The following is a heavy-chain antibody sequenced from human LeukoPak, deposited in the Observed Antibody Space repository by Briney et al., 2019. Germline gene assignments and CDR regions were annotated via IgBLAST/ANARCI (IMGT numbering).Heavy chain of an antibody. CDR3: AEAYQPHSIYWFDP. D-gene: IGHD4-11*01. CDR1: GFTFSSYA. CDR2: ISGSGGST. Sequence: GGSLRLSCAASGFTFSSYAMSWVRQAPGKGLEWVSAISGSGGSTYYADSVKGRFTISRDNSKNTLYLQMNSLRAEDTAVYYCAEAYQPHSIYWFDPWGQGTLVTVSS. J-gene: IGHJ5*02. V-gene: IGHV3-23*01.